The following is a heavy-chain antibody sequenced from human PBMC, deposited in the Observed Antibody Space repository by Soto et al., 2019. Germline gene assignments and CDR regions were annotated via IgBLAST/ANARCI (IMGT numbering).Heavy chain of an antibody. D-gene: IGHD6-13*01. CDR2: MNPNSGNT. CDR3: ARERSAAGTGWFDP. CDR1: GYTFTSYD. Sequence: QVQLVQSGAEVKKPGASVKVSCKASGYTFTSYDINWVRQSTGQGLEWMGWMNPNSGNTGYAQKFQGRVTMIRNTSMSTAYMELSSLRSEDTAVYYCARERSAAGTGWFDPWGQGTLVTVSS. V-gene: IGHV1-8*01. J-gene: IGHJ5*02.